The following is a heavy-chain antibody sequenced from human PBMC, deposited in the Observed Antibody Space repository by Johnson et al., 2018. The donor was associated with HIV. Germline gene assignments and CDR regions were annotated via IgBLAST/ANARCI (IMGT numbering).Heavy chain of an antibody. CDR1: GFTFSSYA. V-gene: IGHV3-30-3*01. CDR3: ARALTTDAFDI. Sequence: QVQLVESGGGVVQPGRSLRLSCAASGFTFSSYAMHWVRQAPGKGLEWVAVISYDGSNKYYAASVKGRFTISRDNSKNTLYLQMNSLRAEDTAVYYCARALTTDAFDIWGQGTMVTVSS. D-gene: IGHD4-17*01. J-gene: IGHJ3*02. CDR2: ISYDGSNK.